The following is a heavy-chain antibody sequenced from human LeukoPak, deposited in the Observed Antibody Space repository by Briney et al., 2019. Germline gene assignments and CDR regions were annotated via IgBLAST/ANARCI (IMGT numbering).Heavy chain of an antibody. CDR3: ARRPHVTYYYDSSGYYADAFDI. CDR1: GFTVSSNY. CDR2: IYSGGST. D-gene: IGHD3-22*01. Sequence: GGSLRLSCAASGFTVSSNYMSWVRQAPGKGLEWVSVIYSGGSTYYADSVKGRFTISRHNSKNTLYLQMNSLRAEDTAVYYCARRPHVTYYYDSSGYYADAFDIWSQGTMVTVSS. V-gene: IGHV3-53*04. J-gene: IGHJ3*02.